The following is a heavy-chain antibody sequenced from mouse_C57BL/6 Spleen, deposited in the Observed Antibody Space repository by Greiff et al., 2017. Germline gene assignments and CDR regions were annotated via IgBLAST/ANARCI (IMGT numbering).Heavy chain of an antibody. CDR3: ARSSFITTDYYAMDY. CDR2: INPNNGGT. Sequence: VQLQQSGPELVKPGASVKISCKASGYTFTDYYMNWVKQSHGKSLEWIGDINPNNGGTSYNQKFKGKATLTVDKSSSTAYMELRSLTSEDSAVYYCARSSFITTDYYAMDYWGQGISVTVSS. CDR1: GYTFTDYY. J-gene: IGHJ4*01. D-gene: IGHD1-1*01. V-gene: IGHV1-26*01.